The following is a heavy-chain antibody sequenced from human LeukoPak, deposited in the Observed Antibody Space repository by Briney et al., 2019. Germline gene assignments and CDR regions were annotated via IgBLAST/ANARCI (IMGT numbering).Heavy chain of an antibody. D-gene: IGHD3-3*01. CDR2: MNPNSGNT. Sequence: ASVKVSCKASGYTFTSYDINWVRQATGQGLEWMGWMNPNSGNTGYAQKFQGRVTMTRNTSISTAYMELSSLRSEDTAVYYCARANRWYDFWSGPMYYYYMDVWGKGTTVTVSS. V-gene: IGHV1-8*01. CDR3: ARANRWYDFWSGPMYYYYMDV. J-gene: IGHJ6*03. CDR1: GYTFTSYD.